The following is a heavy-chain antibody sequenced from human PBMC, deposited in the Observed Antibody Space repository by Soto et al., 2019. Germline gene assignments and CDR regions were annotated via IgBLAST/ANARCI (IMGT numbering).Heavy chain of an antibody. J-gene: IGHJ3*02. CDR3: ARVRRYYDFWSGRDAFDI. D-gene: IGHD3-3*01. V-gene: IGHV4-34*01. CDR2: INHSGST. Sequence: SETLSLTCAVYGGSFSGYYWSWIRQPPGKGPEWIGEINHSGSTNYNPSLKSRVTISVDTSKNQFSLKLSSVTAADTAVYYCARVRRYYDFWSGRDAFDIWGQGTMVTVSS. CDR1: GGSFSGYY.